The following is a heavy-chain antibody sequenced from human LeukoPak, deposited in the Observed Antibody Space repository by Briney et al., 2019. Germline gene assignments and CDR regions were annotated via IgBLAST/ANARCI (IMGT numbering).Heavy chain of an antibody. CDR2: ISYDGSIK. J-gene: IGHJ4*02. CDR1: GFTFSSYG. Sequence: GRSLRLSCAASGFTFSSYGMHWVRQAPGKGLEWVAVISYDGSIKYYADSVKGRFTISRDNSKNTLYLQMNSLRAEDTAVYYCAKGDYYDSSGYYPIDYWGQGTLVTVSS. CDR3: AKGDYYDSSGYYPIDY. V-gene: IGHV3-30*18. D-gene: IGHD3-22*01.